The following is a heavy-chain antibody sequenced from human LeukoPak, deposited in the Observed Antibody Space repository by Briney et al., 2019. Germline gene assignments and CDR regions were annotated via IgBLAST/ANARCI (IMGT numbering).Heavy chain of an antibody. D-gene: IGHD3-3*01. V-gene: IGHV4-61*01. CDR3: ARGERDYDLWSGEKGYNWFDP. J-gene: IGHJ5*02. CDR2: IYYSGST. Sequence: PSETLSLXCTVSGGSISSGSYYWSWIRQPPGKGLEWIGYIYYSGSTNYNPSLKSRVTISVDTSKNQFSLKLSSVTAADTAVYYCARGERDYDLWSGEKGYNWFDPWGQGTLVTVSS. CDR1: GGSISSGSYY.